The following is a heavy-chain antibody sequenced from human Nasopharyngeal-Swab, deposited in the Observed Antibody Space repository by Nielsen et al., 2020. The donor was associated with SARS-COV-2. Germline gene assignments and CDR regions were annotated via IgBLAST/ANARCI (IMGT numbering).Heavy chain of an antibody. CDR1: GFTFSDYY. Sequence: GGSLRLSCAASGFTFSDYYMSWIRQALGNGLEWVSYISSSSSYTNYADSVKGRFTISRDNAKNSLYLQMNSLRADDTAVYYCARARPRYCSSTSCSVRTYYYGMDVWGQGTTVTVSS. J-gene: IGHJ6*02. CDR3: ARARPRYCSSTSCSVRTYYYGMDV. CDR2: ISSSSSYT. D-gene: IGHD2-2*01. V-gene: IGHV3-11*03.